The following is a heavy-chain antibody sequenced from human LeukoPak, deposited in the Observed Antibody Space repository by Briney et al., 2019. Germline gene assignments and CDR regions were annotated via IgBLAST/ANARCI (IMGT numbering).Heavy chain of an antibody. CDR1: GGSISSYY. V-gene: IGHV4-4*09. Sequence: SQTLSLTCTVSGGSISSYYWSWIRQPPGKGLEWIGYIYTSGSTNYNPSLKSRVTISVDTSKNQFSLKLSSVTAADTAVYYCARRIAAPGGSYYFDYWGQGTLVTVSS. J-gene: IGHJ4*02. CDR3: ARRIAAPGGSYYFDY. D-gene: IGHD6-6*01. CDR2: IYTSGST.